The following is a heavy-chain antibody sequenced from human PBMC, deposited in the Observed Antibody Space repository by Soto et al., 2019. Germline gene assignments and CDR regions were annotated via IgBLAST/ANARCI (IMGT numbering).Heavy chain of an antibody. D-gene: IGHD4-17*01. CDR2: IYYSGST. V-gene: IGHV4-61*08. CDR3: AYINDYGDPFDY. Sequence: SVPQSHSSSVSGGSVISGGDYWSWIRQPPGKGLEWIGYIYYSGSTNYNPSPKSRVTISVDTSKNQFSLKLSSVTAADTAVYYCAYINDYGDPFDYWGQGTLVTVSS. J-gene: IGHJ4*02. CDR1: GGSVISGGDY.